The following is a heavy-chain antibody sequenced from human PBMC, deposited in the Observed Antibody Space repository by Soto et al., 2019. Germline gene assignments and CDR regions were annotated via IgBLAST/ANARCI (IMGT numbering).Heavy chain of an antibody. CDR3: ARDMPGAWGSGNYYYGMDV. V-gene: IGHV3-30-3*01. CDR1: GFTFSSYA. J-gene: IGHJ6*02. Sequence: GGSLRLSCAASGFTFSSYAMHWVRQAPGKRLEWVAVISYDGSNKYYADSVKGRFTIPRDNSKNTLYLQMNSLRAEDTAVYYCARDMPGAWGSGNYYYGMDVWGQGTTVTVSS. D-gene: IGHD3-10*01. CDR2: ISYDGSNK.